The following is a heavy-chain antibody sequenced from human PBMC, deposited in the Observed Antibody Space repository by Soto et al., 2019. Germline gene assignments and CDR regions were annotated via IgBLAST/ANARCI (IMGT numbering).Heavy chain of an antibody. CDR2: IYYSGST. Sequence: QVQLQESGPGLVKPSQTLSLTCTVSGGSISSGDYYWSWIRQPPGKGLEWIGYIYYSGSTYYNPSLKSRVTISVDTSKTQFSLKLSSVTAADTAVYYCAIAMVVTQNWFDPWGQGTLVTVSS. D-gene: IGHD2-21*02. V-gene: IGHV4-30-4*01. CDR1: GGSISSGDYY. J-gene: IGHJ5*02. CDR3: AIAMVVTQNWFDP.